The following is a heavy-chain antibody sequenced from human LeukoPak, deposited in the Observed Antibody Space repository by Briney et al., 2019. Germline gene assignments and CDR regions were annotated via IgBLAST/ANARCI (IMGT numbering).Heavy chain of an antibody. CDR2: ISSSSSNI. Sequence: QTGGSLRLSCAASGFTFSSYSMNWVRQAPGKGLEWVSSISSSSSNIYYADSVKGRFTISRDNAKNSLYLQMNSLRVEDTAVCYCARCTTGRTFGSLREIKRSREIDYWGQGTLVTVSS. J-gene: IGHJ4*02. D-gene: IGHD1-1*01. V-gene: IGHV3-21*01. CDR1: GFTFSSYS. CDR3: ARCTTGRTFGSLREIKRSREIDY.